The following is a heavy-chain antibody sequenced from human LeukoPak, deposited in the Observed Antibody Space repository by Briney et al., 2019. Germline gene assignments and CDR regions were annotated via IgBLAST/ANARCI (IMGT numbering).Heavy chain of an antibody. V-gene: IGHV1-2*02. CDR2: INPNSGGT. CDR1: GYTFTDYY. Sequence: ASVKVSCKASGYTFTDYYMHWVRQAPGQGLEWMGWINPNSGGTNYAQKFQGRVTMTRDTSIRTAYMELSSLRSEDTAVYYCASGYSYAWLDYWGQGTLVTVSS. D-gene: IGHD5-18*01. J-gene: IGHJ4*02. CDR3: ASGYSYAWLDY.